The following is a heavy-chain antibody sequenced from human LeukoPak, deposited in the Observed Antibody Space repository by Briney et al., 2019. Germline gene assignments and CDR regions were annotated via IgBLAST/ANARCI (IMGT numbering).Heavy chain of an antibody. Sequence: GGSLRLSCAASGFTFSDYYMSWIRQAPGKGLEWVPYISSSGSTIYYADSVKGRFTISRDNAKNSLYLRMNSLRAEDTAVYYCARRAVAGTLDYWGQGTLVTVSS. J-gene: IGHJ4*02. D-gene: IGHD6-19*01. V-gene: IGHV3-11*01. CDR2: ISSSGSTI. CDR3: ARRAVAGTLDY. CDR1: GFTFSDYY.